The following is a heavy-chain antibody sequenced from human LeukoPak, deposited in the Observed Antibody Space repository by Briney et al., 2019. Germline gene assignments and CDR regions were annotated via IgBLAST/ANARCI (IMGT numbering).Heavy chain of an antibody. V-gene: IGHV3-23*01. Sequence: PGGSLRLSCAASGFTFSRYDINWVPHAPGKGLEWVSVIIVSGDRTYYADSAKGRFTISRENSKNTLYLQMNSLRADDTAVYYCAKVPWGDTSRMVYWGQGTLVSVSS. CDR3: AKVPWGDTSRMVY. CDR1: GFTFSRYD. J-gene: IGHJ4*02. D-gene: IGHD5-18*01. CDR2: IIVSGDRT.